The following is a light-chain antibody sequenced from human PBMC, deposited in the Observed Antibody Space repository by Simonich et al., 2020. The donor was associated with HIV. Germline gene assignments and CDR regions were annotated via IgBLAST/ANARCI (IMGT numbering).Light chain of an antibody. CDR2: DAS. Sequence: EIVLTQSPATLSLSPGERATPSCRASQSVSSYLAWYQQKPGQAPRLLIYDASNRATCIPARFSGSGSGTDFTLTISSLEPEDFAVYYCQQRSNWPLTFGGGTKVEIK. CDR1: QSVSSY. J-gene: IGKJ4*01. CDR3: QQRSNWPLT. V-gene: IGKV3-11*01.